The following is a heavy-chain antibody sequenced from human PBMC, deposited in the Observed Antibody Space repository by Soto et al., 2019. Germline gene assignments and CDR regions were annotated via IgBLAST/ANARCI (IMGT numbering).Heavy chain of an antibody. D-gene: IGHD3-22*01. V-gene: IGHV1-69*12. CDR3: ALKKYEYYYDSSGYSQTSHGFDY. CDR2: IIPIFGTA. CDR1: GGTFSSYA. J-gene: IGHJ4*02. Sequence: QVQLVQSGAEVKKPGSSVKVSCKASGGTFSSYAISWVRQAPGQGLEWMGGIIPIFGTANYAQKFQGRVTITADESTSTAYMELSSLRSEDTAVYYCALKKYEYYYDSSGYSQTSHGFDYWGQGTLVTVSS.